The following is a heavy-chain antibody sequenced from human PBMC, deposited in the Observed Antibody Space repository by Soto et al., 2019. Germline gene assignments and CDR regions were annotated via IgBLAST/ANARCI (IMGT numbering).Heavy chain of an antibody. CDR2: ISASDGRT. CDR1: GFTFSGYA. J-gene: IGHJ4*02. V-gene: IGHV3-23*01. CDR3: ARVGGAGIVATTRVHFDY. Sequence: GGSLRLSCAASGFTFSGYAMTWVRQAPGKGLEWVSAISASDGRTYYADSVKGRFTVSRDNSKNTLYLQMNSLRAEDTAVYYCARVGGAGIVATTRVHFDYWGQGALVTVSS. D-gene: IGHD5-12*01.